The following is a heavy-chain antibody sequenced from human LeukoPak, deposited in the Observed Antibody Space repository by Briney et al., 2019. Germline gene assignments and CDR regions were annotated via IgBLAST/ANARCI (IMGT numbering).Heavy chain of an antibody. J-gene: IGHJ4*02. V-gene: IGHV4-39*01. CDR2: IYYSGST. CDR3: ASLIAYYYDSSGYYLYYLDY. CDR1: GGSISNSNYY. D-gene: IGHD3-22*01. Sequence: SETLSLTCTVSGGSISNSNYYWGRIRQPPGKGLEWIGSIYYSGSTYYNPSLKSRVTISVDTSKNQFSLKLSSVTAADTAVYYCASLIAYYYDSSGYYLYYLDYWGQGTLVTVSS.